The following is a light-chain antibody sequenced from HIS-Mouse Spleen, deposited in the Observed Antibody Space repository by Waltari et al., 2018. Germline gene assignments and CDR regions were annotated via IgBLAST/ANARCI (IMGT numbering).Light chain of an antibody. Sequence: DIVMTQSPDSLAVSLGERATINCKSSQSVLYSSNNKNYLAWYQQKPGQPPKLLCYWAFTRESGVPDRFSGSGSGTDFTLTISSLQAEDVAVYYCQQYYSTPYTFGQGTKLDIK. CDR1: QSVLYSSNNKNY. CDR2: WAF. V-gene: IGKV4-1*01. CDR3: QQYYSTPYT. J-gene: IGKJ2*01.